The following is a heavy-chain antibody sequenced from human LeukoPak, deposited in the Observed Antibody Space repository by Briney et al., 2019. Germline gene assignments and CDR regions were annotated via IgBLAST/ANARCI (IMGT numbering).Heavy chain of an antibody. Sequence: PGGSLRLSCAASGFTVSSKYMSWVRQAPGKGLEWVSVIYSGGSTYYADSVKGRFTISRDNSKNTMYPQMNSLRAEDTAVYYCARVFGSTSSDDWYFDLWGRGTLVTVSS. CDR2: IYSGGST. CDR1: GFTVSSKY. J-gene: IGHJ2*01. D-gene: IGHD2/OR15-2a*01. CDR3: ARVFGSTSSDDWYFDL. V-gene: IGHV3-66*01.